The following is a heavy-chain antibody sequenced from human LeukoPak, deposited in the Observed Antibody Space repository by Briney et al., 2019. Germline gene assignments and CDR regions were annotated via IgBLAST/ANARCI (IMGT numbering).Heavy chain of an antibody. CDR1: GYTLTELS. CDR2: FDPEDGET. CDR3: ATISGFGELFPFDY. V-gene: IGHV1-24*01. Sequence: ASVKVSCKVSGYTLTELSMHWVRQAPGKGLEWMGGFDPEDGETIYAQKFQGRVTVTEDTSTDTAYMELSSLRSEDTAVYYCATISGFGELFPFDYWGQGTLVTVSS. J-gene: IGHJ4*02. D-gene: IGHD3-10*01.